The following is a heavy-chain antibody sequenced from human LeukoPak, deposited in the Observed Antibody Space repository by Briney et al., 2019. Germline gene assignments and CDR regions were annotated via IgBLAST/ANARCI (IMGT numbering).Heavy chain of an antibody. Sequence: PSETLSLTCDVSGGSISSSNWRSWVRQPPGQGLEWIGEISLTGETNYKPSLNGRVTMSLDKSRNQLSLKLTSVTAADTAIYYCSRESGAFCPFGYWGQGTLVIVPP. CDR2: ISLTGET. D-gene: IGHD1-26*01. V-gene: IGHV4-4*02. J-gene: IGHJ4*02. CDR1: GGSISSSNW. CDR3: SRESGAFCPFGY.